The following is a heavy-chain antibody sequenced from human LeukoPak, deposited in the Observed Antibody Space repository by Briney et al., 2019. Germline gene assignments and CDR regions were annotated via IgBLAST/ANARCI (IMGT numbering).Heavy chain of an antibody. V-gene: IGHV1-2*02. CDR1: GYTFTGYY. CDR2: INPNSGGT. Sequence: ASVNVSCKASGYTFTGYYMHWVRQAPGQGLEWMGWINPNSGGTNYAQKFQGRVTMTRYTSISTAYMELSRLRSDDTAVYYCARFQTGENPYYDSSGYFDYWGQGTLVTVSS. J-gene: IGHJ4*02. D-gene: IGHD3-22*01. CDR3: ARFQTGENPYYDSSGYFDY.